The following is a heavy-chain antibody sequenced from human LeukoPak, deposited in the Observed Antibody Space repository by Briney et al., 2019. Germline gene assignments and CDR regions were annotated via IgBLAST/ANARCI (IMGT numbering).Heavy chain of an antibody. CDR1: GFTFSSYD. J-gene: IGHJ4*02. Sequence: GGSLRLSCAASGFTFSSYDMHWVRQATGKGLEWVSAIGTAGDTYYPGSVKGRFAISRENAKNSLYLQMNSLRAGDTAVYYCVRQGYSYGFDYWGQGTLVTVSS. V-gene: IGHV3-13*01. CDR3: VRQGYSYGFDY. CDR2: IGTAGDT. D-gene: IGHD5-18*01.